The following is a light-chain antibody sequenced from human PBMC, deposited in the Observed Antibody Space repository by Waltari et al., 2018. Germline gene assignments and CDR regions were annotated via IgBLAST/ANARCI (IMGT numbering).Light chain of an antibody. CDR2: TAS. CDR1: QGISSY. Sequence: DIQLTQSPSFLSASVGDRVTITCRSSQGISSYLAWYQQKAGKAPKLLIHTASTLQCGVPSRFSGSGSGTDFTLTISSLQPEDFATYYCQQRNSYPITFGQGTRLEIK. J-gene: IGKJ5*01. V-gene: IGKV1-9*01. CDR3: QQRNSYPIT.